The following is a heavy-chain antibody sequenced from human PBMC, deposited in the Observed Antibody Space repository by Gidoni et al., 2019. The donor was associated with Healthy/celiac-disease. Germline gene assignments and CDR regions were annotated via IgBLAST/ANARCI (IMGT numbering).Heavy chain of an antibody. V-gene: IGHV1-69*01. CDR2: IIPIFGTA. Sequence: QVQLVQSGAVVKKPGSSVKVSCKAPGATSSSYAISWVRQAPGQGLEWMGGIIPIFGTANYAQKFQGRVTITADESTSTAYMELSSLRSEDTAVYYCARYDDYVRAHAFDIWGQGTMVTVSS. CDR3: ARYDDYVRAHAFDI. J-gene: IGHJ3*02. D-gene: IGHD3-16*01. CDR1: GATSSSYA.